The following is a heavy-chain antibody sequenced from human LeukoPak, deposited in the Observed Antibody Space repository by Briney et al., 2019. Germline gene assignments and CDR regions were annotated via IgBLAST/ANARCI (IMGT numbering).Heavy chain of an antibody. CDR2: IRYDGSNK. Sequence: GGSLRLSCAASGFTFSSYGMHWVRQAPGKGLELVAFIRYDGSNKYYADSVKGRFTISRDNSKNTLYLQMNSLRAEDTAVYYCAKDKMATTYYFDYWGQGTLVTVSS. D-gene: IGHD5-24*01. V-gene: IGHV3-30*02. J-gene: IGHJ4*02. CDR3: AKDKMATTYYFDY. CDR1: GFTFSSYG.